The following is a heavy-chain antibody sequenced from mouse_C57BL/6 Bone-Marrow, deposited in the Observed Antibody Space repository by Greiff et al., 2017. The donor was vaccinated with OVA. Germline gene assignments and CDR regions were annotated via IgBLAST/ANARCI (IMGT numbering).Heavy chain of an antibody. CDR1: GYAFSSSW. Sequence: QVQLQQSGPELVKPGASVKISCKASGYAFSSSWMNWVKQRPGKGLEWFGRIYPGDGDTNYNGKFKGKATLTEAKSSSTAYMQLSSRTFEDSAVYVCARGGYYGSSSLFAYWGQGTLVTVSA. CDR2: IYPGDGDT. V-gene: IGHV1-82*01. J-gene: IGHJ3*01. D-gene: IGHD1-1*01. CDR3: ARGGYYGSSSLFAY.